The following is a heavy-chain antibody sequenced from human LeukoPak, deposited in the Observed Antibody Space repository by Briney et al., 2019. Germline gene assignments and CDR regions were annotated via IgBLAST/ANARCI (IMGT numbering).Heavy chain of an antibody. J-gene: IGHJ4*02. CDR3: ARDRAAFGVVQVGY. CDR2: INSDGTNT. V-gene: IGHV3-74*01. D-gene: IGHD3-3*01. CDR1: TFTFSRYW. Sequence: PGGSLRLSCAASTFTFSRYWMHWVRQAPGKGLVWVSRINSDGTNTYYAYSVKGRFTISRDNTKNTLYLQMNSLRTEDTAVYYCARDRAAFGVVQVGYWGQGTLVTVSS.